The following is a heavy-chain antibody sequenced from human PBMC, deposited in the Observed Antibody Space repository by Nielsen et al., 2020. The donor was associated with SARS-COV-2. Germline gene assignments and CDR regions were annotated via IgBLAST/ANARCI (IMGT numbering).Heavy chain of an antibody. D-gene: IGHD6-19*01. J-gene: IGHJ4*02. CDR1: GGSISSNSFY. CDR3: ARLHPIAEAGTRV. Sequence: SETLSLTCTVSGGSISSNSFYWGWIRQPPGEGLEYIGGIYYSGSTYYNPSLKSRVTISVDTSKNQFSLKVTSVTAADTAVYYCARLHPIAEAGTRVWGQGTLVTVSS. V-gene: IGHV4-39*01. CDR2: IYYSGST.